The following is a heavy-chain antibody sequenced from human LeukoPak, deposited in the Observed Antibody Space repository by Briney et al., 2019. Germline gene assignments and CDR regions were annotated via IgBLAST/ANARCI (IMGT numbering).Heavy chain of an antibody. V-gene: IGHV3-74*01. CDR1: GFPFSSYC. CDR2: INSDGSST. J-gene: IGHJ4*02. Sequence: GGSLRLSCAASGFPFSSYCMTWVRQAPGKGLVWVSRINSDGSSTSYAESVKGRFTISRDNANNILFLQMNSLRAEDTAVYYCARGPDASGIYRPGDYWGQGTLVTVSS. D-gene: IGHD3-10*01. CDR3: ARGPDASGIYRPGDY.